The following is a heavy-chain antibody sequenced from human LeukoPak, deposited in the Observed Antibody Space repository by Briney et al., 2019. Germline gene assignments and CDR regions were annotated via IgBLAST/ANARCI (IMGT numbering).Heavy chain of an antibody. J-gene: IGHJ4*02. CDR2: ISISSSYT. CDR3: ARDRAPSGFYLGDFYY. V-gene: IGHV3-11*05. D-gene: IGHD3-22*01. CDR1: GFTFSDYY. Sequence: PGGSLRLSCAASGFTFSDYYMSWIRQAPGKGLEWVSYISISSSYTKYADSVKGRSTISRDNAKKSLYLQMNSLRADDSAVYYCARDRAPSGFYLGDFYYWGQGALVTVSS.